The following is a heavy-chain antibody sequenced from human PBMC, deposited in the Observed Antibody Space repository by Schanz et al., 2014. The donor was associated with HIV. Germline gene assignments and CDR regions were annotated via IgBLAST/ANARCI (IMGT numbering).Heavy chain of an antibody. CDR3: AKSPIFGDVIFYGMDV. CDR1: GYIFTSNG. CDR2: MIPSFRLR. V-gene: IGHV1-69*13. J-gene: IGHJ6*02. D-gene: IGHD3-3*02. Sequence: QVQLVQSGAEVKKPGASVKVSCKASGYIFTSNGISWVRQAPGQGLEWMGGMIPSFRLRTYAQKFQGRVTIAADESASTAYMELNSLRSDDTAVYYCAKSPIFGDVIFYGMDVWGQGTTVTVSS.